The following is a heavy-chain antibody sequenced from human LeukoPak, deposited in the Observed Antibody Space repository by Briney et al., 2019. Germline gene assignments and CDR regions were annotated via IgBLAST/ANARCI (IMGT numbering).Heavy chain of an antibody. CDR3: AKGRYYNILTGYYVRRGLDY. J-gene: IGHJ4*02. Sequence: GGSLRLSCAASGFTFSSYGMHWVRQAPGKGLEWVAFIRYDGSNKYQADSVKGRVTISRDNSKNTLYLQMNSLRAEDTAVYYCAKGRYYNILTGYYVRRGLDYWGQGTLVTVSS. D-gene: IGHD3-9*01. CDR2: IRYDGSNK. CDR1: GFTFSSYG. V-gene: IGHV3-30*02.